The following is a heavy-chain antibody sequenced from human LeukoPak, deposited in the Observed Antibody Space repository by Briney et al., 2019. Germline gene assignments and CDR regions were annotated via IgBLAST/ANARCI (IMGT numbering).Heavy chain of an antibody. V-gene: IGHV3-7*01. CDR3: ARDLLAGAPGEDY. CDR2: IKQDGSDK. D-gene: IGHD1-26*01. CDR1: GFSFNSDW. J-gene: IGHJ4*02. Sequence: GGSLRLSCAASGFSFNSDWMDWVRQAPGKGLEWVANIKQDGSDKYCVDSVKGRFTISRDNAKNSLYLQMNSLRAEDTAVYYCARDLLAGAPGEDYWGQGTLVTVSS.